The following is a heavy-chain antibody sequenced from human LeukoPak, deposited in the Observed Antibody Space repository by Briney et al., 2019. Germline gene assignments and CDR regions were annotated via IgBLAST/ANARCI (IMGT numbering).Heavy chain of an antibody. V-gene: IGHV1-2*02. CDR3: ARRGGESTMVRGFLFDP. CDR2: INPNSGGT. J-gene: IGHJ5*02. CDR1: GYTFTGYY. D-gene: IGHD3-10*01. Sequence: ASVKVSCKASGYTFTGYYMHWVRQAPGQGLEWMGWINPNSGGTNYAQKFQGRVTMTRDTSISTAYMELSRLRSDDTAVYYCARRGGESTMVRGFLFDPWGQGTLVTVSS.